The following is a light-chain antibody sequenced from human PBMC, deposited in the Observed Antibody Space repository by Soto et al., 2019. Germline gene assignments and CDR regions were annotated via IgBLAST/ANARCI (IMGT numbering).Light chain of an antibody. V-gene: IGKV3-15*01. CDR1: QSFSSN. J-gene: IGKJ1*01. CDR2: GAS. CDR3: QQYNNWPRT. Sequence: IVMTQSPAPLSVSPGERATLSCRASQSFSSNLAWYQQKPGQAPRLLIYGASTRAAGIPARFSGSGSGTEFTLTISSLQSEDVAVYYCQQYNNWPRTLGQGTKVDIK.